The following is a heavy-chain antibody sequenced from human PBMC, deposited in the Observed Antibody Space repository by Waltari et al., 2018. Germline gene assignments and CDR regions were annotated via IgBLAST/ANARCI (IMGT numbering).Heavy chain of an antibody. CDR2: IIPIFGTA. V-gene: IGHV1-69*14. CDR3: ASQKAPTYYYGSGSYYYFDY. J-gene: IGHJ4*02. CDR1: GGTFSSYA. D-gene: IGHD3-10*01. Sequence: QVQLVQSGAEVKKPGSSVKVSCKASGGTFSSYAISWVRQAPGQGLEWMGRIIPIFGTANYAQKFQCRVTITADKSTSTAYMELSSLRSEDTAVYYCASQKAPTYYYGSGSYYYFDYWGQGTLVTVSS.